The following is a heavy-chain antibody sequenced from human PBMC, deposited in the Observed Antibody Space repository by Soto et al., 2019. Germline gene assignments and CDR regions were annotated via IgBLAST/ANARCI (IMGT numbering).Heavy chain of an antibody. D-gene: IGHD3-10*01. J-gene: IGHJ4*02. CDR3: ARMRWGSGSRPLDY. V-gene: IGHV1-69*06. Sequence: GASVKVSCKASGGTFSSYAISWVRQAPGQGLEWMGGIIPIFGTANYAQKFQGRVTITADKSTSTAYMELSSLRSEDTAVYYCARMRWGSGSRPLDYWGQGTLVTVSS. CDR1: GGTFSSYA. CDR2: IIPIFGTA.